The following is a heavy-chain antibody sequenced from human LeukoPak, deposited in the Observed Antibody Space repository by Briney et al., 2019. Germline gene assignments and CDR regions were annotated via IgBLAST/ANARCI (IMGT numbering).Heavy chain of an antibody. J-gene: IGHJ4*02. CDR3: ARVSSGWASQDY. Sequence: GGSLRLSCAASGFTVSSNYMSWVRQAPGKGLEWVSVIYSGGSTYYADSVKGRFTISRDNSKNTLYLQMNSLRAEDTAVYYCARVSSGWASQDYWGQGTLVTVSS. V-gene: IGHV3-53*01. CDR1: GFTVSSNY. D-gene: IGHD6-19*01. CDR2: IYSGGST.